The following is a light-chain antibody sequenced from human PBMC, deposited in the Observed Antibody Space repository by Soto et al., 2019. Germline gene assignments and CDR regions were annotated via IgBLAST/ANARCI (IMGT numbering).Light chain of an antibody. Sequence: EIVLTQSPGTLSLSPGERATLSCRASQSVTSSYLAWYQQKPGQAPRLLIYGASSRATGIPDRFSGSGSGTYFTLTISRLEPEDFAVYYGQQYGSSITFGQGTRLEIK. CDR2: GAS. CDR1: QSVTSSY. CDR3: QQYGSSIT. J-gene: IGKJ5*01. V-gene: IGKV3-20*01.